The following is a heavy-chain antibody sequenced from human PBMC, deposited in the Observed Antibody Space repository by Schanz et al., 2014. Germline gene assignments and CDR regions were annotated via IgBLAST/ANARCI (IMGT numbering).Heavy chain of an antibody. CDR2: IKHDGSEK. Sequence: EVQLVESGGALVQPGGSLRLSCSASGFTFSDHWMSWVRQAPGKGLEWVANIKHDGSEKYYVDSVKGRFTISRDNAKNSMYLQMDSLRAEDSAVYYCARYSSSSAAYAMDVWGQGTTVTVSS. J-gene: IGHJ6*02. V-gene: IGHV3-7*01. CDR1: GFTFSDHW. CDR3: ARYSSSSAAYAMDV. D-gene: IGHD6-6*01.